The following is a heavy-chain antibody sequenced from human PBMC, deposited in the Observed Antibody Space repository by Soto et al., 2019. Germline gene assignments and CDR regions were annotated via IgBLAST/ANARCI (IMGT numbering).Heavy chain of an antibody. CDR2: ISHDGSKA. Sequence: GGSLRLSCAAPGFTFGGYSMHWVRQAPGKGLEWVAVISHDGSKAYYADYVKGRFTISRDNSKNTLFLQMNSLGLEDTAVYYCARIGYEYSYGQGIDYWGQET. V-gene: IGHV3-30-3*01. D-gene: IGHD3-16*01. CDR3: ARIGYEYSYGQGIDY. CDR1: GFTFGGYS. J-gene: IGHJ4*02.